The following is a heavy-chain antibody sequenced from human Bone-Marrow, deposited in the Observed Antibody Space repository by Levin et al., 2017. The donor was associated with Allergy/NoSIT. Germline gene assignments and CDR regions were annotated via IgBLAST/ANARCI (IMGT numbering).Heavy chain of an antibody. CDR3: ARDRRTARSGWDLWTNYYDYYGMDV. V-gene: IGHV3-33*01. Sequence: GESLKISCAASGFTFSSYGMHWVRQAPGKGLEWVAVIWYDGSNKYYADSVKGRFTISRDNSKNTLYLQMNSLRAEDTAVYYCARDRRTARSGWDLWTNYYDYYGMDVWGQGTTVTVSS. CDR1: GFTFSSYG. J-gene: IGHJ6*02. D-gene: IGHD6-19*01. CDR2: IWYDGSNK.